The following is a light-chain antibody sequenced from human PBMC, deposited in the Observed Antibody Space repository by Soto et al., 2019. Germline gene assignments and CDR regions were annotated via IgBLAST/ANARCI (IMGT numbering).Light chain of an antibody. Sequence: EIVMTQSPATLSVSPGERATLSCRASQSVSSNLAWYKQKPGQAPKLLIYAASTRATGVPARFSGSGAGTEFTSPISRQLSADFAVYYCEQYNDWPLFGHGTKL. V-gene: IGKV3-15*01. J-gene: IGKJ2*01. CDR2: AAS. CDR1: QSVSSN. CDR3: EQYNDWPL.